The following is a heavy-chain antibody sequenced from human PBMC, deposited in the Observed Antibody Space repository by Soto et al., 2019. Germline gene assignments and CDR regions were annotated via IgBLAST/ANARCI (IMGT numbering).Heavy chain of an antibody. J-gene: IGHJ4*02. V-gene: IGHV1-69*04. CDR3: AREDGAVAGDPHFGY. D-gene: IGHD6-19*01. CDR2: IIPILGIA. CDR1: GGTFSSYT. Sequence: ASVKVSCKASGGTFSSYTISWVRQAPGQGLEWMGRIIPILGIANYAQKFQGRVTITADKSTSTAYMELSSLRSEDTAVYYCAREDGAVAGDPHFGYWGQGTLVTVSS.